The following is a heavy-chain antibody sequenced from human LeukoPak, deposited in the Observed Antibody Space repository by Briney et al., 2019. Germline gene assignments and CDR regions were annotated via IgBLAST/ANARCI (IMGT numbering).Heavy chain of an antibody. Sequence: SVKVSCKASGGTFSSYAISWVRQAPGQGLEWMGRIIPILGIANYAQKFQGRVTITADKSTSTAYMELSSLRSEDTAVYCCASKGSRYGSGSYSMDVWGQGTTVTVSS. CDR1: GGTFSSYA. CDR3: ASKGSRYGSGSYSMDV. J-gene: IGHJ6*02. D-gene: IGHD3-10*01. CDR2: IIPILGIA. V-gene: IGHV1-69*04.